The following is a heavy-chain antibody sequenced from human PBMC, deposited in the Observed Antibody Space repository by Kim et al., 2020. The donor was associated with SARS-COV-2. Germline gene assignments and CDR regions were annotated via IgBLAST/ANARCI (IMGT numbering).Heavy chain of an antibody. CDR1: GGTFSSYA. J-gene: IGHJ5*02. V-gene: IGHV1-69*13. Sequence: SVKVSCKASGGTFSSYAISWVRQAPGQGLEWMGGIIPIFGTANYAQKFQGRVTITADESTSTAYMELSSLRSEDTAVYYCARGGLSTYYYGSGSYGNRFDPWGQGTLVTVSS. CDR3: ARGGLSTYYYGSGSYGNRFDP. CDR2: IIPIFGTA. D-gene: IGHD3-10*01.